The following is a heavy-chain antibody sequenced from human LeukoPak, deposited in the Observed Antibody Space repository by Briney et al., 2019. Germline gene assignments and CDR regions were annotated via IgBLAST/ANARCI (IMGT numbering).Heavy chain of an antibody. CDR1: GFTFSSYG. Sequence: PGGSLRLSCAASGFTFSSYGMHWVRQAPGKGLEWVAVISYDGSNKYYADSVKGRFTISRDNSKNTLYLQMNSLRAEDTAVYYCANTYYDYVWGSYRYGNFDYWGQGTLVAVSS. V-gene: IGHV3-30*18. CDR2: ISYDGSNK. J-gene: IGHJ4*02. CDR3: ANTYYDYVWGSYRYGNFDY. D-gene: IGHD3-16*02.